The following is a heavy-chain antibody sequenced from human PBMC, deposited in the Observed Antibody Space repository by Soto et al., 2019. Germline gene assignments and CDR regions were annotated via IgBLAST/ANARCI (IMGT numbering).Heavy chain of an antibody. D-gene: IGHD1-1*01. CDR3: GYVDHRDLHSFPTRRSSDL. Sequence: PSQTLRVTCPGSSDSMTRYYWPGFRHPPGKELECIGYIYHSGITNYNPSLKSRVTISLDTSKNQFSLRLSSVTAADTAVYYCGYVDHRDLHSFPTRRSSDL. J-gene: IGHJ2*01. V-gene: IGHV4-59*01. CDR1: SDSMTRYY. CDR2: IYHSGIT.